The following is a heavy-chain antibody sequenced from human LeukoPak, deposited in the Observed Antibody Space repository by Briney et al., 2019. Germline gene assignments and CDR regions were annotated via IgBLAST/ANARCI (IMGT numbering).Heavy chain of an antibody. CDR2: ISSGASTI. V-gene: IGHV3-48*03. J-gene: IGHJ4*02. CDR1: GFTFSTYE. CDR3: ARLSETDY. Sequence: PGGSLRLSCAASGFTFSTYEMNWVRQAPGKGLEWVSYISSGASTIYYADSVKGRFTISRDNAKNSLYLQMNSLRAEDTAVYYCARLSETDYWGQGTLVTVSS. D-gene: IGHD1-26*01.